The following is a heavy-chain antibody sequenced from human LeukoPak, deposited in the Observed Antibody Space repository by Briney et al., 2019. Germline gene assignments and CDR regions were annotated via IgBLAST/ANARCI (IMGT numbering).Heavy chain of an antibody. CDR2: IYYSGST. V-gene: IGHV4-59*13. CDR3: ARDIAVADYYYYGMDV. CDR1: GGSISSYY. D-gene: IGHD6-19*01. Sequence: PSETLSLTCTVCGGSISSYYWSWLRQPPGKGLEGVGYIYYSGSTNYNPSLKIRVTISVDTSKNQFSLKLSSVTAADTAVYYCARDIAVADYYYYGMDVWGQGTTVTVSS. J-gene: IGHJ6*02.